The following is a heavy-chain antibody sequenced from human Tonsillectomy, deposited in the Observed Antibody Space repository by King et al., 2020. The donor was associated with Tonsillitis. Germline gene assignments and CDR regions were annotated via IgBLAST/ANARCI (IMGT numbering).Heavy chain of an antibody. CDR3: ARDAGYSSGFYDY. V-gene: IGHV3-66*01. J-gene: IGHJ4*02. CDR2: SGGST. D-gene: IGHD5-18*01. Sequence: QLVQSGGGLVQPGGSLRLSCAASGFTVSSNYMNWVRQAPGKGLEWVSVSGGSTYYAESVKGRFTISRDNSKNTLYLQMNSLRAEDTAVYYCARDAGYSSGFYDYWGQGTLVTVSS. CDR1: GFTVSSNY.